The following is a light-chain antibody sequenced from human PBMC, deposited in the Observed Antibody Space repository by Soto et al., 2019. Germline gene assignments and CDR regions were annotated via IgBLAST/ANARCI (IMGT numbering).Light chain of an antibody. V-gene: IGLV2-23*02. CDR1: SSDVGTYDL. J-gene: IGLJ2*01. Sequence: QSVLTQPASVSGSPGQSITISCTGTSSDVGTYDLVSWYQQHPGKAPKLMIYEVTKRPSGISNRFSGSKSGNTASLTISGVQAEDEADYYCCSYAGTSTWVFGGGTQLTVL. CDR2: EVT. CDR3: CSYAGTSTWV.